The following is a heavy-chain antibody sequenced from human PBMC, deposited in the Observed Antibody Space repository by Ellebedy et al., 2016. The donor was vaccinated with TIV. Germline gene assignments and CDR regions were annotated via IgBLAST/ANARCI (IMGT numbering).Heavy chain of an antibody. V-gene: IGHV3-15*01. J-gene: IGHJ4*02. CDR3: TTGPPYYGSGSYTGY. D-gene: IGHD3-10*01. Sequence: GESLKISCAASGFTFSSYGMHWVRQAPGKGLEWVGRIKSKTDGGTTDYAAPVKGRFTISRDDSKNTLYLQMNSLKTEDTAVYYCTTGPPYYGSGSYTGYWGQGTLVTVSS. CDR2: IKSKTDGGTT. CDR1: GFTFSSYG.